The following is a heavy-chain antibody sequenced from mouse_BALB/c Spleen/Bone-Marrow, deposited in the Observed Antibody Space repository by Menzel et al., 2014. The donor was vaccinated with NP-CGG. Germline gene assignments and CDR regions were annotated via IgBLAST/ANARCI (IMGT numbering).Heavy chain of an antibody. CDR1: GFNIKDTY. CDR3: ARYRYDGPGFAY. J-gene: IGHJ3*01. CDR2: IDPANGNT. Sequence: VQLQQPGAELVKPGASVKLSCTASGFNIKDTYMHWVKQRPEQGLEWIGRIDPANGNTKYDPKFQGKATITADTSSNTACLQLSSLTAEDTAVYYCARYRYDGPGFAYWGQGTLVTVSA. V-gene: IGHV14-3*02. D-gene: IGHD2-14*01.